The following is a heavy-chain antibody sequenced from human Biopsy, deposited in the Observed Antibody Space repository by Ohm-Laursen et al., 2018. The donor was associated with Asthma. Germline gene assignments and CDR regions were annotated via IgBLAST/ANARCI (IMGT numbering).Heavy chain of an antibody. CDR3: ARGYSTSWYFGY. D-gene: IGHD6-13*01. V-gene: IGHV3-11*01. J-gene: IGHJ4*02. CDR2: ISSRGSNI. CDR1: GFTFRDYY. Sequence: SLRLSCAASGFTFRDYYMTWIRQAPGKGLEWVAYISSRGSNIFYADSVKGRFTISRDNAKKSLFLEMNSLTVADTAVYFCARGYSTSWYFGYWGQGTLVTVSS.